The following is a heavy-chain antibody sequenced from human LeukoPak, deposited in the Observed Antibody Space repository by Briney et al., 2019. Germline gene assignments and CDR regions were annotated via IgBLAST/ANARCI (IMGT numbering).Heavy chain of an antibody. CDR2: IYHSGST. CDR1: GYSISSGYY. J-gene: IGHJ5*02. D-gene: IGHD3-10*01. CDR3: ARVDYYGSGSYLGNNWFDH. Sequence: SETLSLTCTVSGYSISSGYYWGWIRQPPGKGLEWIGSIYHSGSTYYNPSLKSRVTISVDTSKNQFSLKLSSVTAADTAVYYCARVDYYGSGSYLGNNWFDHWGQGTLVTVSS. V-gene: IGHV4-38-2*02.